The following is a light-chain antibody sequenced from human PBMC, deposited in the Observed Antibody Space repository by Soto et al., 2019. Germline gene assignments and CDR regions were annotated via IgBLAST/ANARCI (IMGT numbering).Light chain of an antibody. CDR1: QALQRSF. V-gene: IGKV3-20*01. CDR2: GVS. Sequence: IGLTQSPGTLSLSPGERATLSCRASQALQRSFLAWYQHKPGQSPRLLISGVSSRAAGVPDRFSGSGSGTDFTLTISRLEPQDSAVYFCQQYDHSPRTFGQGTKVEI. CDR3: QQYDHSPRT. J-gene: IGKJ1*01.